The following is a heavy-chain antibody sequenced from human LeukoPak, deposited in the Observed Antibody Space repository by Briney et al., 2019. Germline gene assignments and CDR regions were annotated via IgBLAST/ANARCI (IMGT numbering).Heavy chain of an antibody. CDR2: IYTSGST. CDR3: ARERLKGYYDFWSGYYTRWYFDY. CDR1: GGSISSYY. Sequence: SETLSLTCTVSGGSISSYYWSWIRQPAGKGLEWIGRIYTSGSTNYNPSLKSRVTMSVDTSKNQFSLKLSSVTAAETAVYYCARERLKGYYDFWSGYYTRWYFDYWGQGTLVTVSS. J-gene: IGHJ4*02. V-gene: IGHV4-4*07. D-gene: IGHD3-3*01.